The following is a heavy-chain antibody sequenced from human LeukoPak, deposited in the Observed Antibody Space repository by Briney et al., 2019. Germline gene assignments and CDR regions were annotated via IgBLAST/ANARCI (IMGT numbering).Heavy chain of an antibody. D-gene: IGHD7-27*01. Sequence: PGGSLRLSCAASGFTFSSNNMHWVRQAPGKGLEWVTFIRHDGNDKYYADSVKGRFTISRDNSKNTLYLQMNSLRAEDTAMYYCTKDFNWGWDYWGQGTLVTVSS. V-gene: IGHV3-30*02. CDR1: GFTFSSNN. J-gene: IGHJ4*02. CDR2: IRHDGNDK. CDR3: TKDFNWGWDY.